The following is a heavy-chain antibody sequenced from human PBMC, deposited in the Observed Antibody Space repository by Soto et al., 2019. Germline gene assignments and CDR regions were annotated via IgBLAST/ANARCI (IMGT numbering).Heavy chain of an antibody. CDR1: GFTFSSYA. CDR2: ISGSGGST. J-gene: IGHJ4*02. Sequence: GGSLRLSCAASGFTFSSYAMSWVRQAPGKGLEWVSAISGSGGSTYYADSVKGRFTISRDNSKNTLYLQMNSLRAEDTAVYYCAKDLTPDYCSGGSCYPTCLDYWGQGTLVTVSS. CDR3: AKDLTPDYCSGGSCYPTCLDY. D-gene: IGHD2-15*01. V-gene: IGHV3-23*01.